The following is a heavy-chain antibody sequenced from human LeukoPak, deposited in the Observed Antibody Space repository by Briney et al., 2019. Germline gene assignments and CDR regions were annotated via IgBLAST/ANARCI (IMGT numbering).Heavy chain of an antibody. CDR1: GGSISSNSYY. D-gene: IGHD3-22*01. CDR3: ARDYYDSSGFYYYYMDV. CDR2: IYYSGST. V-gene: IGHV4-39*07. J-gene: IGHJ6*03. Sequence: SETLSLTCTVSGGSISSNSYYWGWIRQPPGKGLKWIGSIYYSGSTYYNPSLKSRVTISVDTSKNQFSLKLSSVTAADTAVYYCARDYYDSSGFYYYYMDVWGKGTTVTISS.